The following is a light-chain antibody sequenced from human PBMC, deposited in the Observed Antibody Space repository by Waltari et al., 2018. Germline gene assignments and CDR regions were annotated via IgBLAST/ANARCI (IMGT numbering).Light chain of an antibody. Sequence: DIVMTQSPEFLAVSLGERATIPCQSSQSVFYSSNNKNQLAWYEKRPGQPPKLLFYWASTRAPGVPDRFSGSGSGTDFTLTISSLQADDVAVYYCEQYYTTPYTFGQGTKLEIK. CDR1: QSVFYSSNNKNQ. CDR2: WAS. V-gene: IGKV4-1*01. J-gene: IGKJ2*01. CDR3: EQYYTTPYT.